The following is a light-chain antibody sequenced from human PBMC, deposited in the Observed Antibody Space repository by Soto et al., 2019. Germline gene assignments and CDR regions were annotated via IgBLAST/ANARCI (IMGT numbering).Light chain of an antibody. J-gene: IGLJ1*01. CDR2: EVS. CDR1: SSDVGGYNY. CDR3: SSYKSSTDYV. V-gene: IGLV2-14*01. Sequence: ALTQPASVSGSPGQSITISCTGTSSDVGGYNYVSWYQLHPGKAPKLMVYEVSNRPSGVSNRFSGSKSGNTASLTISGLQAEDEADYYCSSYKSSTDYVFGTGTKVTVL.